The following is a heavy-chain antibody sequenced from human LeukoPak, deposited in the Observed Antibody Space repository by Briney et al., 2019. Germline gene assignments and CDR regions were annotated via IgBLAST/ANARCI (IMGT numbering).Heavy chain of an antibody. CDR1: GYSFTSYW. CDR2: IYPGDSDT. CDR3: ARLHYYGSGSYYPSNNWFDP. Sequence: GESLQISCKGSGYSFTSYWIGWVRQMPGKGLEWMGIIYPGDSDTRYSPSFQGQVTISADKSISTAYLQWSSLKASDTAMYYCARLHYYGSGSYYPSNNWFDPWGQGTLVTVSS. J-gene: IGHJ5*02. D-gene: IGHD3-10*01. V-gene: IGHV5-51*01.